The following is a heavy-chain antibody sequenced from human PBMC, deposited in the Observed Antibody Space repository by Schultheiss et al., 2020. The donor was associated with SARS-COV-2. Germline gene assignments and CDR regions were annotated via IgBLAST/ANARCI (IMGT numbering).Heavy chain of an antibody. V-gene: IGHV3-64*04. J-gene: IGHJ4*02. CDR2: ISNNGGGT. CDR3: AKSITYYDILTGYDY. Sequence: GESLKISCSASGFTFSDYAIHWVRQPPGKGLEYVSAISNNGGGTYIADSVKGRFTISRDNSKNTLYLQMNSLRAEDTAVYYCAKSITYYDILTGYDYWGQGTLVTVSS. D-gene: IGHD3-9*01. CDR1: GFTFSDYA.